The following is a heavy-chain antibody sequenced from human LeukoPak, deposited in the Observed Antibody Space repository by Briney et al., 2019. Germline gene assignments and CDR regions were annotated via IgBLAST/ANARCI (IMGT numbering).Heavy chain of an antibody. CDR2: LGGSDDRT. CDR3: AKDILRWAFDV. D-gene: IGHD4-23*01. Sequence: GGSLRLSCAASGFTFSSSAMSWVRQAPGKGLEWVSALGGSDDRTDYADSVQGRFTISGDNSKNTLYLQMNSLRAEDTAVYYCAKDILRWAFDVWGQGTMVTVS. CDR1: GFTFSSSA. J-gene: IGHJ3*01. V-gene: IGHV3-23*01.